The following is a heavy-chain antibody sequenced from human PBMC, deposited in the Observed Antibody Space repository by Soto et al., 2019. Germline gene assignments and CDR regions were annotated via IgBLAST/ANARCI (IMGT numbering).Heavy chain of an antibody. CDR3: ARGDSTDCSNGVCSFFYNHDMDV. J-gene: IGHJ6*02. V-gene: IGHV1-69*05. CDR2: IIPIFGTA. D-gene: IGHD2-8*01. CDR1: GGTFSSYA. Sequence: SVKVSCKASGGTFSSYAISWVRQAPGQGLEWMGGIIPIFGTANYAQKFQGWVTMTTDTSISAASMELTRLTSDDTAIYYCARGDSTDCSNGVCSFFYNHDMDVWGQGTTVTVSS.